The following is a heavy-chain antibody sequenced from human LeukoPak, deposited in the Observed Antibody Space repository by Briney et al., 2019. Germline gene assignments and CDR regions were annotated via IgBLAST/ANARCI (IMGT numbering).Heavy chain of an antibody. J-gene: IGHJ4*02. D-gene: IGHD6-19*01. CDR1: GYTFTSYS. CDR2: ISVYNGYT. CDR3: ATARIAVAVYYFDY. Sequence: ASVNVSCKASGYTFTSYSINWVRQAPGQGLEWMGWISVYNGYTNYAQKLQGRVTMTTDTSTSTAYMELSSLRSEDTAVYYCATARIAVAVYYFDYWGQGTLVTVSS. V-gene: IGHV1-18*01.